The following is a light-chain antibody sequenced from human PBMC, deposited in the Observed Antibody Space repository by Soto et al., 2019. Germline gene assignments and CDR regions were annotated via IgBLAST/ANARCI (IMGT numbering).Light chain of an antibody. Sequence: ETVLTQSPGTLSLSPGERATLSCRASQSVSSRLAWYQHKPGQAPRLLISGSSSRATGIPDRFSGSGSGTDFTLTISRLEPEDFALCYCQQYGTSPITFGQGTRLEI. CDR3: QQYGTSPIT. CDR1: QSVSSR. CDR2: GSS. J-gene: IGKJ5*01. V-gene: IGKV3-20*01.